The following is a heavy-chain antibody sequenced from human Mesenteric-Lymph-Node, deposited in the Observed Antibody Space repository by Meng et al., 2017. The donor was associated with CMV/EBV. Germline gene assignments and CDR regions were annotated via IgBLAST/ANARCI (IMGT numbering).Heavy chain of an antibody. Sequence: GESLKISCVASGFTLSSYTMNWVRQAPGRGLEWVSYIRGSSTTIYYANSVNGRFTISRDNAKNSLYLQMNSLRVEDTAVYYCVRAYYYGFSGSDAFDMWGQGTMVTVSS. CDR2: IRGSSTTI. J-gene: IGHJ3*02. D-gene: IGHD3-22*01. CDR1: GFTLSSYT. CDR3: VRAYYYGFSGSDAFDM. V-gene: IGHV3-48*04.